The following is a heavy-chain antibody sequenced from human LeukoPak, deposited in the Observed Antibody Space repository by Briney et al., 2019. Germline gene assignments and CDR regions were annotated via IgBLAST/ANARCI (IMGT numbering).Heavy chain of an antibody. CDR1: GFTFSAYW. CDR2: VDTDGSTV. V-gene: IGHV3-74*01. D-gene: IGHD4-17*01. Sequence: PGGSLRLSCAASGFTFSAYWMNWVRQGPGKGLVWVARVDTDGSTVNYADSVKGRFTISRDNAKNTLYLQMNSLRAEDTAVYYCAREGDYGVHAPPIDYWGQGTLVTVSS. CDR3: AREGDYGVHAPPIDY. J-gene: IGHJ4*02.